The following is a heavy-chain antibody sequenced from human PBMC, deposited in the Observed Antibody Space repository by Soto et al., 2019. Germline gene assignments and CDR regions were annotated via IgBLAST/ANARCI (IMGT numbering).Heavy chain of an antibody. V-gene: IGHV4-4*02. J-gene: IGHJ4*02. CDR1: GGSISSSNW. Sequence: QVQLQESRSGLVKPSGTLSLTCAVSGGSISSSNWWSWVHQPPGKGLEWIGEIYHSGSTNYNPSLKSRVTISVDKSKNQFSLKLSSVTAADTAVHYCARAAMGGSSWPFDYWGQGTLVTVSS. CDR2: IYHSGST. CDR3: ARAAMGGSSWPFDY. D-gene: IGHD6-13*01.